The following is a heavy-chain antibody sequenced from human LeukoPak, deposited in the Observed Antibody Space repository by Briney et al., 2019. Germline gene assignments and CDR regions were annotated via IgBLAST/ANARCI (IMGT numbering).Heavy chain of an antibody. CDR2: ASHAGIT. D-gene: IGHD1-7*01. V-gene: IGHV4-34*01. J-gene: IGHJ4*02. CDR3: ARGRANWDYDFDY. CDR1: GFTFNSHA. Sequence: GSLRLSCAASGFTFNSHAMSWIRQSPGKGLEWLGEASHAGITNYNPSLKSRVSISVDTSKDQFSLTLTSVTAADTAVYYCARGRANWDYDFDYWGQGTPVTVS.